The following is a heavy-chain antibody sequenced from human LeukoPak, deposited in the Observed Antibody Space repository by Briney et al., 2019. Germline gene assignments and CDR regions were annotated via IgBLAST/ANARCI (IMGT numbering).Heavy chain of an antibody. V-gene: IGHV3-21*01. CDR2: ISSSSSYI. D-gene: IGHD2-21*02. Sequence: GGSLRLSCAASGFTFSSYSMNWVRQAPGKGLEWVSSISSSSSYIYYADSVKGRFTISRDNAKNSLYLQMNSLRAEDTAVYYCARLAYCGGDCYYYYGMDVWGQGTTVTVS. CDR1: GFTFSSYS. J-gene: IGHJ6*02. CDR3: ARLAYCGGDCYYYYGMDV.